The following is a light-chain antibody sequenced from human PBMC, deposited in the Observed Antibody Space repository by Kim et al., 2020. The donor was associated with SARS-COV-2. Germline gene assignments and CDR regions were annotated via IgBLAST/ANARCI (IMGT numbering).Light chain of an antibody. CDR2: AAS. CDR1: QSITLY. Sequence: ASVGDTVRITCRASQSITLYVNWYQQRPGKAPKLLIYAASGLPNGVPSRFRGTGSGTDFTLTISNLQPEDFATYYCQQSFVAPWGFGRGTRVDVK. J-gene: IGKJ1*01. V-gene: IGKV1-39*01. CDR3: QQSFVAPWG.